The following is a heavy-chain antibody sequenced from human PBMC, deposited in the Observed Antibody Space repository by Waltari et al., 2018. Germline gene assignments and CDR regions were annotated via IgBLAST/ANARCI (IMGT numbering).Heavy chain of an antibody. Sequence: QVQLQESGPGLVKPSETLSLTCTVSGGSVSSGSYYWSWIRQPPGKGLEWIGYIYYTGSTNYNPSLKSRCTISVDTSKNQFSLRLNSVTAADTAVYYCATEGIFGGFDYWGQGTLVTVSS. J-gene: IGHJ4*02. CDR3: ATEGIFGGFDY. D-gene: IGHD3-3*01. V-gene: IGHV4-61*01. CDR2: IYYTGST. CDR1: GGSVSSGSYY.